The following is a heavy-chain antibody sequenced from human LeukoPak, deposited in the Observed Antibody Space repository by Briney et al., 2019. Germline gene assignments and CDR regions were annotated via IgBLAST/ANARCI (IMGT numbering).Heavy chain of an antibody. D-gene: IGHD1-26*01. V-gene: IGHV3-74*01. J-gene: IGHJ4*02. CDR1: GFTLSSNW. Sequence: GGSLRLSCAGSGFTLSSNWMHWVRQAPGKGLVWVARFYSDGGRTNYADSVKGRFTISGDNAKNSLYLQMNSLRAEDTAVYYCARGFTSGSSNLDYWGQGTLVTVSS. CDR3: ARGFTSGSSNLDY. CDR2: FYSDGGRT.